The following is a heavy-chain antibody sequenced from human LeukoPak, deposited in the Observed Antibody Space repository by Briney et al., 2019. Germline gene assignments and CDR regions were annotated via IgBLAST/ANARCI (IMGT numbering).Heavy chain of an antibody. V-gene: IGHV3-33*01. CDR1: GFTFSNYG. CDR3: ARDSCSSPSCFDY. J-gene: IGHJ4*02. D-gene: IGHD2-2*01. Sequence: GGSLRLSCAASGFTFSNYGMHWVRQPPGQGLEWLTAIQYDGSKTYYAESVRGRITISRDDSKNTLYLQMNSLRAEDAAVYYCARDSCSSPSCFDYWGQGTLVTVSS. CDR2: IQYDGSKT.